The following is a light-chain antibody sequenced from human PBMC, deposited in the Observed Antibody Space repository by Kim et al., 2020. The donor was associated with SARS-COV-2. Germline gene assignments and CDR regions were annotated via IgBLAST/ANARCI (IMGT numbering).Light chain of an antibody. V-gene: IGLV3-1*01. Sequence: GSPGQTDSITCSGDKLGDKYACCYQQKPGQSPVLVIYQDNKRPSGIPGRFSGSNSGNTATLTIGGTQAMDEADYYCQAWDSSTVVFGGGTQLTVL. CDR1: KLGDKY. CDR2: QDN. J-gene: IGLJ2*01. CDR3: QAWDSSTVV.